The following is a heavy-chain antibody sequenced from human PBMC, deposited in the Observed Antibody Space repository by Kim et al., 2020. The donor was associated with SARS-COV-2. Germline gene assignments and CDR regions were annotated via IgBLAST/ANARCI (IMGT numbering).Heavy chain of an antibody. J-gene: IGHJ6*02. D-gene: IGHD2-15*01. V-gene: IGHV1-69*13. CDR3: ARVGAHCSGGSCYSHGDYDPADYYYYGMDV. CDR1: GGTFSSYA. Sequence: SVKVSCKASGGTFSSYAISWVRQAPGQGLEWMGGIIPIFGTANYAQKFQGRVTITADESTSTAYMELSSLRSEDTAVYYCARVGAHCSGGSCYSHGDYDPADYYYYGMDVWGQGTTVTVSS. CDR2: IIPIFGTA.